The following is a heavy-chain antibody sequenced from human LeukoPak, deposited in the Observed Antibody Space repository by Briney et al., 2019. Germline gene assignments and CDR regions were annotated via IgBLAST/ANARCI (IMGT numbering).Heavy chain of an antibody. CDR2: IIPILGIA. CDR1: GGTYSSYA. Sequence: ASVKVSCKASGGTYSSYAISWVRQAPGQGLEWMGRIIPILGIANYAQKFQGRVTITADKSTSTAYMELSSLRSEDTAVYYCASTIAVAGTGYFQHWGQGTLVTVSS. J-gene: IGHJ1*01. CDR3: ASTIAVAGTGYFQH. V-gene: IGHV1-69*04. D-gene: IGHD6-19*01.